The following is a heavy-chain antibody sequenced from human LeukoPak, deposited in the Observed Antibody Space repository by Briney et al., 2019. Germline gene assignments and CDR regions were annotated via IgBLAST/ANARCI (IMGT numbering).Heavy chain of an antibody. J-gene: IGHJ4*02. Sequence: GGSLRLSCAASGFTVRNNYMSWVRQAPGKGLEWVSAISGSGGSTYYADSVKGRFTISRDNSKNTVYLQMNSLTADDTAVYYCAKTTVGYSSGRYPGWPADCWGQGTLVTVSS. V-gene: IGHV3-23*01. D-gene: IGHD6-19*01. CDR3: AKTTVGYSSGRYPGWPADC. CDR1: GFTVRNNY. CDR2: ISGSGGST.